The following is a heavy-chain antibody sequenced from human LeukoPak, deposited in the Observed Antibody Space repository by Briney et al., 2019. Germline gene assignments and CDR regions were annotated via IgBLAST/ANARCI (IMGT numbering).Heavy chain of an antibody. CDR3: ASDGYGRGYSRLYYFFMDV. Sequence: PGGSLRLSCSASGFTFEDYGMTWVRQAPGKGLEWLAAISVGGDNMNYVDSVKGRFTISRDKSENTLYLQMNSLRDEDTAVTYCASDGYGRGYSRLYYFFMDVWGKGTAVTVSS. CDR2: ISVGGDNM. CDR1: GFTFEDYG. V-gene: IGHV3-23*01. D-gene: IGHD2-15*01. J-gene: IGHJ6*03.